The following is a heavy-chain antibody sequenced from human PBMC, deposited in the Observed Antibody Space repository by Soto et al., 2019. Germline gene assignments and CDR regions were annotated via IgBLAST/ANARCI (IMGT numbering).Heavy chain of an antibody. V-gene: IGHV1-8*01. Sequence: VKVSCKASGYTFTSYDINWVRQAPGQGLEWMGWMSPNSGYTGYAQKFQGRVTMTRNTSISTAYMELSSLRSEDTAVYYCAKDYHDTSGNLEYWGQGTLVTVSS. CDR2: MSPNSGYT. J-gene: IGHJ4*02. D-gene: IGHD3-22*01. CDR1: GYTFTSYD. CDR3: AKDYHDTSGNLEY.